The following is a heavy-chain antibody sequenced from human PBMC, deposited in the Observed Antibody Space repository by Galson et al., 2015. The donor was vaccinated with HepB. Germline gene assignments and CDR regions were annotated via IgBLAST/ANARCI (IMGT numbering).Heavy chain of an antibody. CDR3: ATSTYYDFWSGYYRRGAFDI. V-gene: IGHV1-69*13. Sequence: SVKVSCKASGGTFSSNAISWVRQAPGQGLEWMGGIIPIFGTANYAQKFQGRVTITADESTSTAYMELSSLRSEDTAVYYCATSTYYDFWSGYYRRGAFDIWGQGTMVTVSS. J-gene: IGHJ3*02. D-gene: IGHD3-3*01. CDR1: GGTFSSNA. CDR2: IIPIFGTA.